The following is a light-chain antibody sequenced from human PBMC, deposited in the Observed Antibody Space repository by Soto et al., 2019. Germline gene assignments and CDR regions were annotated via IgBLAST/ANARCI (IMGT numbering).Light chain of an antibody. CDR3: QQYDSLPPT. Sequence: DIQMIQSPSSLSAFVGDSITITCQASQDIKNYLNWYQHKPGKAPKLLIYDAFKSDTGVPSRFSGSGSGTDFTFTINNLQPEDIATYFCQQYDSLPPTFGGGTRV. CDR2: DAF. V-gene: IGKV1-33*01. J-gene: IGKJ4*01. CDR1: QDIKNY.